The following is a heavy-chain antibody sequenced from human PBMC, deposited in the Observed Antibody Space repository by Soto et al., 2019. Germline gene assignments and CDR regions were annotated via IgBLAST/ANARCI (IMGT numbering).Heavy chain of an antibody. J-gene: IGHJ6*02. CDR3: ARDRRAEHYYYYYGMDV. CDR2: IYYSGST. Sequence: QVQLQESGPGLVKPSQTLSLTCTVSGGSISSGDYYWSWIRQPPGKGLEWIGYIYYSGSTYYNPSLKSRVTISVDTSKNQFSLKLSSVTAADTAVYYCARDRRAEHYYYYYGMDVWGQGTTVTVSS. CDR1: GGSISSGDYY. V-gene: IGHV4-30-4*01.